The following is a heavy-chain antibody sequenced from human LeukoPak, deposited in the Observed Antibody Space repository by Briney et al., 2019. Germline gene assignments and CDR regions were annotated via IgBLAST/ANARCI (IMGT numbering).Heavy chain of an antibody. V-gene: IGHV3-66*01. J-gene: IGHJ3*02. CDR3: ARDPPIAARRPYAFDI. D-gene: IGHD6-6*01. CDR2: IYSGGST. CDR1: GVTVSSNY. Sequence: GGSLSLSCAASGVTVSSNYMCWVRHGPGTGLERVWVIYSGGSTYYADSVKGRFTISRDNSKNTLYLQMNSLRAEDTAVYYCARDPPIAARRPYAFDIWGQGTMVTVSS.